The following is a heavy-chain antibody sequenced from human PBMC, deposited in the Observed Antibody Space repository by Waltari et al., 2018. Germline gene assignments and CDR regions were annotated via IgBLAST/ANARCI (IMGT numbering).Heavy chain of an antibody. CDR2: GAKRHASK. CDR1: GYSFTSYW. CDR3: ARRKDYGGNLFDY. J-gene: IGHJ4*02. V-gene: IGHV5-10-1*03. Sequence: EVQLVQSGAEEKKPGEHARISCKGSGYSFTSYWISWVRQMPGKGLAWMGKGAKRHASKQETASFQGHVTISADKSISTAYLQCSSLKASDTAIYYCARRKDYGGNLFDYWGQGTLVTVSS. D-gene: IGHD4-17*01.